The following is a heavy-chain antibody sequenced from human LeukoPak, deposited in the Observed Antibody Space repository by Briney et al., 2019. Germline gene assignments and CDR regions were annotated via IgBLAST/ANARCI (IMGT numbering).Heavy chain of an antibody. CDR2: INPNGGNT. J-gene: IGHJ6*02. CDR1: GYTFTSYD. D-gene: IGHD3-3*01. Sequence: ASVKVSCKASGYTFTSYDINWVRQATGQGLEWMGGINPNGGNTGYAQKFQGRVTMTRNTSISTAYMELSSLRSEDTAVYYCARSFHYDFWSGYLGAAQYYYYGMDVWGQGTTVTVSS. V-gene: IGHV1-8*01. CDR3: ARSFHYDFWSGYLGAAQYYYYGMDV.